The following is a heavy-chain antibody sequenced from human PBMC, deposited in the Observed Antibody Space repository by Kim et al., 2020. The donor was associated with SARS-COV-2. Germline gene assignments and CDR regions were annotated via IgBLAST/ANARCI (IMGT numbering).Heavy chain of an antibody. V-gene: IGHV3-49*04. J-gene: IGHJ5*02. CDR2: IRSKAYGGTT. D-gene: IGHD6-19*01. Sequence: GGSLRLSCTASGFTFGDYAMSWVRKAPGKGLEWVGFIRSKAYGGTTEYAASVKGRFTISRDDSKSIAYMQMNSLKTEDTAVYYCTRDGQYSSGWYFSHNWVGPWGQRTLVTVSS. CDR3: TRDGQYSSGWYFSHNWVGP. CDR1: GFTFGDYA.